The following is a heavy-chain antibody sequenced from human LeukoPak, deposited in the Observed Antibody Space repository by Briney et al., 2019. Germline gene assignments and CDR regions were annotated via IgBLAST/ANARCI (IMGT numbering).Heavy chain of an antibody. D-gene: IGHD2-15*01. CDR2: IYHNGTS. V-gene: IGHV4-38-2*02. J-gene: IGHJ5*01. Sequence: PSETLSPTCSVSGHSISSGYYWGWIRQPPGKGLQWIGNIYHNGTSYSNPSLKSRLTMSVDTSKNQFSLKLSSVAAADTAVYYCARDSGGSRYDDWFDPWGQGTLVTVSS. CDR1: GHSISSGYY. CDR3: ARDSGGSRYDDWFDP.